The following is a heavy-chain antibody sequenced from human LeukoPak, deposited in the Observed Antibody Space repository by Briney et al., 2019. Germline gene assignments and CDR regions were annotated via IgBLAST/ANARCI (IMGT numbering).Heavy chain of an antibody. V-gene: IGHV4-38-2*01. CDR3: ARPGATATDGFDI. CDR2: IYYSGST. Sequence: SETLSLTCVVSGDSITNGYYWGWIRQPPGKGLQWIGSIYYSGSTYYNPSLKSRVTISVDMSKNQLSLRLNSVTAADTAVYYCARPGATATDGFDIWGQGTLVTVSP. CDR1: GDSITNGYY. D-gene: IGHD2-2*01. J-gene: IGHJ3*02.